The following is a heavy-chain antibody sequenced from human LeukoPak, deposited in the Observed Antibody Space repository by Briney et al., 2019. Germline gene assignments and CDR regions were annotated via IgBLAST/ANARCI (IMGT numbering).Heavy chain of an antibody. D-gene: IGHD3-3*01. V-gene: IGHV4-34*01. J-gene: IGHJ5*02. CDR1: GGSISSYY. CDR3: ARGLPYYDFWSGVPTPKLGRNWFDP. CDR2: INHSGST. Sequence: PSETLSLTCTVSGGSISSYYWSWIRQPAGKGLEWIGEINHSGSTNYNPSLKSRVTISVDTSKNQFSLKLSSVTAADTAVYYCARGLPYYDFWSGVPTPKLGRNWFDPWGQGTLVTVSS.